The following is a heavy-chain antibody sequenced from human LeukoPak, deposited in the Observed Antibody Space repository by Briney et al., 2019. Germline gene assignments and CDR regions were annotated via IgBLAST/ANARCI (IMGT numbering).Heavy chain of an antibody. D-gene: IGHD3-16*01. CDR1: GYSISSSNW. J-gene: IGHJ5*02. CDR3: ARVVSGHGGWFDP. V-gene: IGHV4-28*03. CDR2: IYYSGST. Sequence: SDTLSLTCAVSGYSISSSNWWGWIRQPPGKGLGWIGYIYYSGSTYYNPSLKSRVTMSVDTSRNQFSLKLSSVTAVDTAVYYCARVVSGHGGWFDPWGQGTLVTVSS.